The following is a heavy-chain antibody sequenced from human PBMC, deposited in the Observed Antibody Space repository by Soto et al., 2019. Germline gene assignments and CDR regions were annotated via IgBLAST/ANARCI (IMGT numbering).Heavy chain of an antibody. CDR1: GFTVSSNY. CDR2: IYSGGST. Sequence: PGGSLRLSCAASGFTVSSNYMSWVRQAPGKGLEWVSVIYSGGSTYYADSVKGRFTISRDNSKNTLYLQMNSLRAEDTAVYYCARGPLLWFGDLHYVMDVWGQGTTVTVSS. D-gene: IGHD3-10*01. V-gene: IGHV3-66*01. J-gene: IGHJ6*02. CDR3: ARGPLLWFGDLHYVMDV.